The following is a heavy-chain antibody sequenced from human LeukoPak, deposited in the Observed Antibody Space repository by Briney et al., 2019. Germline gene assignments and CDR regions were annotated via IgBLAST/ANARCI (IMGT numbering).Heavy chain of an antibody. CDR1: GFSFSDYG. J-gene: IGHJ6*03. Sequence: GGSLRLSCVASGFSFSDYGMHWVRQAPGEGLGWVAFIRYDGSSTYYADSVKGRFTISRDNSKSTLDLHMNSLRPDDTAVYYCAKRGTLVSASLRAYYNYMDVWGKGTTVTVSS. V-gene: IGHV3-30*02. CDR3: AKRGTLVSASLRAYYNYMDV. D-gene: IGHD2-2*01. CDR2: IRYDGSST.